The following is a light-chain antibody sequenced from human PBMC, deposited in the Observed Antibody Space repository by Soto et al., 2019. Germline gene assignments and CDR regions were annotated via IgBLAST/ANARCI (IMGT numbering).Light chain of an antibody. CDR3: MQALHTPWTT. J-gene: IGKJ5*01. CDR1: PSLLHGNGYNY. Sequence: VMTQSPLSLPVTPGGQASIDCRSSPSLLHGNGYNYLDWYLQKPGQSPQLXIYLGSTRASGVPDRFSGSGSGTAFTLKISRVEAEDVGLYYCMQALHTPWTTLGQGTRLEI. CDR2: LGS. V-gene: IGKV2-28*01.